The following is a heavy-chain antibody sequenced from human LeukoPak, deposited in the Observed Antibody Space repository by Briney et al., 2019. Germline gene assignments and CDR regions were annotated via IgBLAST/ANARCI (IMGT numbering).Heavy chain of an antibody. V-gene: IGHV1-8*01. J-gene: IGHJ3*02. CDR1: GYTFTSYD. D-gene: IGHD6-13*01. CDR2: MNPNSGNT. CDR3: ATSQLVLGPYAFDI. Sequence: ASVKVSCKASGYTFTSYDINWVRQATGQGLEWMGWMNPNSGNTGYAQKFQGRVTMTRNTSISTAYMELSSLRSEDTAVYYCATSQLVLGPYAFDIWGQGTMVTVSS.